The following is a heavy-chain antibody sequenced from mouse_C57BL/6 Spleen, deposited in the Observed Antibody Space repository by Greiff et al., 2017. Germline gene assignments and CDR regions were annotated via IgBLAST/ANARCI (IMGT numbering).Heavy chain of an antibody. Sequence: QVQLQQSGAELVRPGASVTLSCKASGYTFTDYEMHWVKQTPVHGLEWIGAIDPETGGTAYNQKFKGKAILTADKSSSTAYMELRSLTSEDSAVYYCTSRSYYSDAWFAYWGQGTLVTVSA. D-gene: IGHD2-12*01. J-gene: IGHJ3*01. V-gene: IGHV1-15*01. CDR2: IDPETGGT. CDR1: GYTFTDYE. CDR3: TSRSYYSDAWFAY.